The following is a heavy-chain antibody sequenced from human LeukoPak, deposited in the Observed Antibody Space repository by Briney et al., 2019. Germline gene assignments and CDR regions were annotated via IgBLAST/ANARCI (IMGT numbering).Heavy chain of an antibody. CDR2: ISYDGSSE. Sequence: PAGSLRLSCAASGFTFSNYGMHWVRQAPGKGLEWVAVISYDGSSEIHADSVKGRFTISRHNSKNTLYLQMNSLRAEDTAVYYCAKLSVSRIRWGAFDYWGQGTLVTVSS. J-gene: IGHJ4*02. V-gene: IGHV3-30*18. D-gene: IGHD3-16*01. CDR1: GFTFSNYG. CDR3: AKLSVSRIRWGAFDY.